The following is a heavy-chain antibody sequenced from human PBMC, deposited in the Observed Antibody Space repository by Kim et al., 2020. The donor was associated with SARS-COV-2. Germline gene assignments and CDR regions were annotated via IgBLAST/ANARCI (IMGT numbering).Heavy chain of an antibody. D-gene: IGHD5-12*01. J-gene: IGHJ6*02. CDR2: IYYSGST. CDR3: ARGLGDYYYYGMDV. CDR1: GGSVSSGSYY. V-gene: IGHV4-61*01. Sequence: SETLSLTCTVSGGSVSSGSYYWSWIRQPPGKGLEWIGYIYYSGSTNYNPSLKSRVTISVDTSKNQFSLKLSSVTAADTAVYYCARGLGDYYYYGMDVWG.